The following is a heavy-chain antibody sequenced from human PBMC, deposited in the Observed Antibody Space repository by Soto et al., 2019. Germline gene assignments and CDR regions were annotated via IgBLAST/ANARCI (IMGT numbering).Heavy chain of an antibody. Sequence: QVQLVQSGAEVKKPGSSVKVSCKASGGTFSSYAISWVRQAPGQGLEWMGGIIPIFGTANYAQKFQGRVTITADESTSTAYMGLSSLRSEDTAVYYCATRLTTLTTTVVPFGYWGQGTMVTVSS. CDR1: GGTFSSYA. D-gene: IGHD4-17*01. CDR3: ATRLTTLTTTVVPFGY. J-gene: IGHJ4*02. V-gene: IGHV1-69*01. CDR2: IIPIFGTA.